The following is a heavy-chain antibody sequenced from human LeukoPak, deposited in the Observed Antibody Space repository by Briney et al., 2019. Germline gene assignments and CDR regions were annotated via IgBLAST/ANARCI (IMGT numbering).Heavy chain of an antibody. CDR1: GFTVSSNY. CDR2: IYSGGST. CDR3: ARDPRGGSGSA. V-gene: IGHV3-66*01. D-gene: IGHD6-19*01. J-gene: IGHJ5*02. Sequence: PGGSLRLSCAASGFTVSSNYMSWVRQAPGKGLEWVSVIYSGGSTYYADSVKGRFTISRDNSKNTLYLQMNSLRAEDTAVYYCARDPRGGSGSAWGQGTLVTVSS.